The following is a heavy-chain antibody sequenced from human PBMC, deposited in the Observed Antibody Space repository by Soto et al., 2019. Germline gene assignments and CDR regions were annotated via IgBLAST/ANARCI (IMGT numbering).Heavy chain of an antibody. CDR1: GDTFDSYY. J-gene: IGHJ4*02. Sequence: VSAKVSCTASGDTFDSYYMHSVRHATRQGLEWMGIINPSGGSTSYAQKFQGRVTMTRDTSTSTVYMELSSLRSEDTAVYYCARARRSERYCSGGSCYSPLDYWGQGTLVTVS. V-gene: IGHV1-46*02. D-gene: IGHD2-15*01. CDR3: ARARRSERYCSGGSCYSPLDY. CDR2: INPSGGST.